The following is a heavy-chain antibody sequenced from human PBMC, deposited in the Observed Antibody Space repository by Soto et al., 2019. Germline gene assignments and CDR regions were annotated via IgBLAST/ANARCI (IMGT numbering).Heavy chain of an antibody. Sequence: PSETLSLTCTVSGDSVSSGTYYWSWIRQPPGKGLEWIGYIYYKGSTNYDPSLKSRVTILVDTSRNQFSLKVSSVTAADTAVYYCARGLDYVGFDSWGQGTLVTVS. J-gene: IGHJ4*02. CDR2: IYYKGST. D-gene: IGHD4-17*01. CDR1: GDSVSSGTYY. V-gene: IGHV4-61*01. CDR3: ARGLDYVGFDS.